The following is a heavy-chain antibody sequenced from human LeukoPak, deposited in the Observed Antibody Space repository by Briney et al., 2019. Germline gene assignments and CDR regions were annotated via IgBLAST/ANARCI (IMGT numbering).Heavy chain of an antibody. D-gene: IGHD3-10*01. Sequence: SGESLKISCKGSGYTFTSYWIGWVRQMPGKGLEWMGIIYPGDSDTEYSPSFQGQVTISADKSISTVYLQWSSLQASDTAMYYCAKQPTSMVRGIIITDYYFDYWGQGTLVTVSS. V-gene: IGHV5-51*01. CDR1: GYTFTSYW. CDR3: AKQPTSMVRGIIITDYYFDY. J-gene: IGHJ4*02. CDR2: IYPGDSDT.